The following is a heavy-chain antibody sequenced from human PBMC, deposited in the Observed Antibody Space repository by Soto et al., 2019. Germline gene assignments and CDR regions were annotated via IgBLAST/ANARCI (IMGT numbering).Heavy chain of an antibody. V-gene: IGHV4-61*01. Sequence: SETLSLTCTFSGGSVSSGSYYWSWIRQPPGKGLEWIGYIYYSGSTNYNPSLKSRVTISVDTSKNQFSLKLSSVTAADTAVYYCARAALNWFDPWGQGTLVTISS. CDR1: GGSVSSGSYY. CDR3: ARAALNWFDP. CDR2: IYYSGST. J-gene: IGHJ5*02.